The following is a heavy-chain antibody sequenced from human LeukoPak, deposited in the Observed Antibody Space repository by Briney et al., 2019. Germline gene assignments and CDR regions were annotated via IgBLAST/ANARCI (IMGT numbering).Heavy chain of an antibody. CDR1: GGSFSGYY. V-gene: IGHV4-34*01. Sequence: SETLSLTCAVYGGSFSGYYWSWIRQPPGKGLEWIGEINHSGSTNYKPSLKSRVTILVETSKNQFSLRLTSVTAADTAIFYCARGRGDGMDVWGQGTTVTVSS. J-gene: IGHJ6*02. CDR3: ARGRGDGMDV. CDR2: INHSGST.